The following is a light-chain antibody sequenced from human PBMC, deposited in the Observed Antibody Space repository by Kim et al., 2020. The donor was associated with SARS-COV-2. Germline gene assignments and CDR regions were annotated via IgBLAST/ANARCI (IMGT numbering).Light chain of an antibody. J-gene: IGLJ3*02. V-gene: IGLV1-40*01. CDR2: GNS. CDR1: SSNSGAGYD. Sequence: GQRVTISCTGSSSNSGAGYDVHWYQQLPGTAPKLLIYGNSNRPSGVPDRFSGSKSGTSASLAITGLQAEDEADYYCQSYDSSLSALFGGGTQLTVL. CDR3: QSYDSSLSAL.